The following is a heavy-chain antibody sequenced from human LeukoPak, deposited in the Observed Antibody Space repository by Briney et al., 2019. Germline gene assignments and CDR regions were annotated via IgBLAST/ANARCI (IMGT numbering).Heavy chain of an antibody. CDR1: GGSISSYY. D-gene: IGHD3-10*01. CDR3: ARDRDTMVRGATYYYYMDV. J-gene: IGHJ6*03. V-gene: IGHV4-4*07. CDR2: IYTSGST. Sequence: PSETLSLTCTVSGGSISSYYWSWIRQPAGKGLEWIGRIYTSGSTNYNPLLKSRVTMSVDTSKNQFSLKLSSVTAADTAVYYCARDRDTMVRGATYYYYMDVWGKGTTVTISS.